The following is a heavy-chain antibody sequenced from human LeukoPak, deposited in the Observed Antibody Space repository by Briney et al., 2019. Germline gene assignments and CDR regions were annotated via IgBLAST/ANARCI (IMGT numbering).Heavy chain of an antibody. J-gene: IGHJ2*01. D-gene: IGHD4-23*01. CDR1: GGSITSGDYY. CDR3: ARQYTVVLNPTYWYFDL. V-gene: IGHV4-31*03. CDR2: IYYWGST. Sequence: SQTLSLTCTVSGGSITSGDYYWTWIRQHPGKGLEWIGYIYYWGSTYYNPSLKSRVTMSVDTSKNQFSLKLSSVTAADTAVYYCARQYTVVLNPTYWYFDLWGRGTLVTVSS.